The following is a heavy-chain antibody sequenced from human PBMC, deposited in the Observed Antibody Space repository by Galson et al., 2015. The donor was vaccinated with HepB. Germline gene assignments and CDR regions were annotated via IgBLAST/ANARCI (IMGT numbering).Heavy chain of an antibody. J-gene: IGHJ4*02. CDR3: AHTAGWLPDY. V-gene: IGHV2-5*02. Sequence: PALVKPTQTLTLTCTFSGFSLNDNAVGVAWIRQSPGKALEWLALIYCADVRHYNSSVNNRLAITKYSSKYQVVFTLSDIDPVDTATYYFAHTAGWLPDYWGKGTLVTVST. CDR1: GFSLNDNAVG. CDR2: IYCADVR. D-gene: IGHD5-24*01.